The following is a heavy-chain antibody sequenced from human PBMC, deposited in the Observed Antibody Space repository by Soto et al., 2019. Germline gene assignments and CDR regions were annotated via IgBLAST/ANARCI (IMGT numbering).Heavy chain of an antibody. CDR1: GYTFTSYA. J-gene: IGHJ4*02. V-gene: IGHV1-3*01. CDR2: INAGNGNT. Sequence: SSVKVSCKASGYTFTSYAMHWVRQAPGQRLEWMGWINAGNGNTKYSQKFQGRVTITRDTSASTAYMELSSLRSEDTAVYYCASTTTNTYSSSSSIDYWGQGTLVTVSA. D-gene: IGHD6-6*01. CDR3: ASTTTNTYSSSSSIDY.